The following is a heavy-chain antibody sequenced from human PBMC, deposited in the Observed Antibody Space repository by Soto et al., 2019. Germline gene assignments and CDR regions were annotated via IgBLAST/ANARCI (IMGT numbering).Heavy chain of an antibody. V-gene: IGHV1-46*01. CDR3: AISSTMSPFDY. D-gene: IGHD3-10*02. CDR1: GYTFTSYY. Sequence: QVQLVQSGAEVKKPGASVKVSCKASGYTFTSYYMHWVRQAPGQGLAWMGIINPSGGSTSYAQKFQGRVTMTRDTSTSTVYMELSSLRSEDTAVYYCAISSTMSPFDYWGQGTLVTVSS. CDR2: INPSGGST. J-gene: IGHJ4*02.